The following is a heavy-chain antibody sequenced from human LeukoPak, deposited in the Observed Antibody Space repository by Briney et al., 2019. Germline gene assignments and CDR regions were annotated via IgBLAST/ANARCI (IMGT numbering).Heavy chain of an antibody. CDR3: ARPKWRAIVVVPAAIDY. CDR1: GFTFSSYS. CDR2: TSSSSSYI. D-gene: IGHD2-2*01. Sequence: GGSLRLSCAASGFTFSSYSMNWVRQAPGKGLEWVSSTSSSSSYIYYADSVKGRFTISRDNAKNSLYLQMNSLRAEDTAVYYCARPKWRAIVVVPAAIDYWGQGTLVTVSS. J-gene: IGHJ4*02. V-gene: IGHV3-21*01.